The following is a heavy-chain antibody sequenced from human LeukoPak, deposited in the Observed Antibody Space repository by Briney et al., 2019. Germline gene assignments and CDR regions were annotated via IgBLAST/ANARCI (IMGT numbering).Heavy chain of an antibody. CDR3: AREGFDWNYGGRWFDP. CDR1: GGSISSYY. V-gene: IGHV4-4*07. Sequence: SETLSLTCTVSGGSISSYYWSWIRQPAGKGLEWIGRIYTSGSTNYNPPLKSRVTMSVDTSKNQFSLKLSSVTAADTAVYYCAREGFDWNYGGRWFDPWGQGTLVTVSS. J-gene: IGHJ5*02. CDR2: IYTSGST. D-gene: IGHD1-7*01.